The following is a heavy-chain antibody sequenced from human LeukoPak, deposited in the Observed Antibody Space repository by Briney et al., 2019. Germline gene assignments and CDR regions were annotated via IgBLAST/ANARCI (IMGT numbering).Heavy chain of an antibody. CDR3: ARGSGYSYGYFDY. CDR1: GGSISSGGYY. D-gene: IGHD5-18*01. V-gene: IGHV4-30-2*01. CDR2: IYHSGST. J-gene: IGHJ4*02. Sequence: SQTLSLTCTVSGGSISSGGYYWSWIRQPPGKGLEWIGYIYHSGSTYYNPSLKSRVTISVDTSKNQFSLKLSSVTAADTAAYYCARGSGYSYGYFDYWGQGTLVTVSS.